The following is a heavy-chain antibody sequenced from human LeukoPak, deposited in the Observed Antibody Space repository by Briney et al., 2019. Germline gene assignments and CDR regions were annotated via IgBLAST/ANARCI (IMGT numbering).Heavy chain of an antibody. CDR1: GGSISSYY. Sequence: SETLSLTCTVSGGSISSYYWSWIRQPAGKGLEWIGRIYTSGSTNYNPSLKSRVTISVDTSKNQFSLKLSSVTAADTAVYYCARRIPTRYYYGSGRGFDYWGQGTLVTVSS. J-gene: IGHJ4*02. V-gene: IGHV4-4*07. D-gene: IGHD3-10*01. CDR2: IYTSGST. CDR3: ARRIPTRYYYGSGRGFDY.